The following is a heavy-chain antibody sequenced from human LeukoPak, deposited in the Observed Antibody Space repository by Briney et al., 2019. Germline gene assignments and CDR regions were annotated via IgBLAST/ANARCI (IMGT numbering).Heavy chain of an antibody. D-gene: IGHD4-23*01. CDR1: GYTFIDYH. CDR3: ARGPPHGGFDI. J-gene: IGHJ3*02. Sequence: GATVKVSCKASGYTFIDYHIHWIRQAPGQGLEWMGDINTNSGATRYAQRFQGRVALSRDTSVSTAYMELSSLRSDDPAVYYCARGPPHGGFDIWGQGTMVTVSS. V-gene: IGHV1-2*02. CDR2: INTNSGAT.